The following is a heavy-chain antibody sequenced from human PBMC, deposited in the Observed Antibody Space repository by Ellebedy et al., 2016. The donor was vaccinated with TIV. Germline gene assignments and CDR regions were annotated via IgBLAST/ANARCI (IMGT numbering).Heavy chain of an antibody. D-gene: IGHD6-13*01. CDR3: ARLKGSSWYVETRGGYYFDY. V-gene: IGHV1-18*04. CDR2: ISAYNGNT. CDR1: GYPFTNLD. J-gene: IGHJ4*02. Sequence: AASVKVSCKASGYPFTNLDINWVRQATGQGLEWMGWISAYNGNTNYAQKLQGRVTMTTDTSTSTAYMELRSLRSDDTAVYYCARLKGSSWYVETRGGYYFDYWGQGTLVTVSS.